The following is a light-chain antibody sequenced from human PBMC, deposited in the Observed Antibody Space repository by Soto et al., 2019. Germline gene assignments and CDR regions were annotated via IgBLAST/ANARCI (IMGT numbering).Light chain of an antibody. V-gene: IGKV1-39*01. CDR1: QGISTY. Sequence: DIQMTQSPSSLSASVGDRVTITRRASQGISTYLNWYQQKPGKAPKLLIYAASSLQSGVPSRFSGSGSETDFTLTISSLQPEDFATYSCQQSYSTTWTFGQGTKV. J-gene: IGKJ1*01. CDR3: QQSYSTTWT. CDR2: AAS.